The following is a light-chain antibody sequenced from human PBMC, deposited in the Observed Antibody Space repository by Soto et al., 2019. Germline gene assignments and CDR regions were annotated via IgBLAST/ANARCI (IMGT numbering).Light chain of an antibody. J-gene: IGLJ2*01. Sequence: QSALTQPASVSGSPGQSITISCTGSSSDVGGDNYVSWYQQHHPGKAPKLMIYDVSNRPSGVSNRFSGSKSGNTASLTISGLQAEDEADYYCSSYTTRSTVVFGGGTKLTVL. CDR3: SSYTTRSTVV. V-gene: IGLV2-14*03. CDR2: DVS. CDR1: SSDVGGDNY.